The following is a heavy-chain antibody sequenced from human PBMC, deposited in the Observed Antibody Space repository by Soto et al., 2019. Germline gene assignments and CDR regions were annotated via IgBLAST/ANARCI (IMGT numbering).Heavy chain of an antibody. CDR2: VSYSANT. J-gene: IGHJ4*02. V-gene: IGHV4-39*01. Sequence: QLQLQESGPGLVKPSETLSLNCTVSGGSISGRTYHWSWIRQPPGKGLEWIASVSYSANTFYNPPLQSRVTISVDTSKKQFSLKVRSVTAADTAVYYCARQSSLDYFDNWGQGTLVTVSS. CDR3: ARQSSLDYFDN. CDR1: GGSISGRTYH.